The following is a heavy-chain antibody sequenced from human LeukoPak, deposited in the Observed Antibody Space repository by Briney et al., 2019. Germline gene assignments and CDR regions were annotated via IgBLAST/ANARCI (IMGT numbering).Heavy chain of an antibody. Sequence: ASVKVSCKASGYTFTSYYMHWVRQAPGQGLEWMGIINPSGGSTSYAQKFQGRVTMTRDTFTSTVYMELSSLRSEDTAVYYCARDMGSSSWSLQMNFDYWGQGTLVTVSS. CDR1: GYTFTSYY. D-gene: IGHD6-13*01. CDR3: ARDMGSSSWSLQMNFDY. J-gene: IGHJ4*02. CDR2: INPSGGST. V-gene: IGHV1-46*01.